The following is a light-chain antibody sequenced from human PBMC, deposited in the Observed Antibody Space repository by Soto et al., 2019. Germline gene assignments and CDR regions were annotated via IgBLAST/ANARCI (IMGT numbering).Light chain of an antibody. CDR2: DAS. Sequence: MTQYPATLSVSPGERVTLSCRASQSVSSNLVWYQQKPGRAPKLLIYDASNLEAGVPSRFRGSGSGTDFTFTISRLQPEDIATYYCQQYENLPTFGQGTGLEIK. V-gene: IGKV1-33*01. J-gene: IGKJ5*01. CDR1: QSVSSN. CDR3: QQYENLPT.